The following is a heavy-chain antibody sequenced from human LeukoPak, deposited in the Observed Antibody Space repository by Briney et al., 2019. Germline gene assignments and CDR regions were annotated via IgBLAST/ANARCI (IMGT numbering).Heavy chain of an antibody. Sequence: SVKVSCKASVGTFSTYAISWVRQAPGQGLEWMGGIISLFRTANYAQKFQGRVTITADESTTTVHMELSSLRSEYTAIYYCAKQLRVSGTPVEFDLWGQGTLVTASS. V-gene: IGHV1-69*13. D-gene: IGHD6-19*01. CDR1: VGTFSTYA. CDR2: IISLFRTA. J-gene: IGHJ5*02. CDR3: AKQLRVSGTPVEFDL.